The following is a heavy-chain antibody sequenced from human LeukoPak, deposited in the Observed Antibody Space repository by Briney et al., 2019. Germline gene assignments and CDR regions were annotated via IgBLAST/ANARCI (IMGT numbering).Heavy chain of an antibody. CDR3: ARDRGHYNSGSILDY. CDR2: ISGSGGST. D-gene: IGHD3-10*01. Sequence: GGSLRLSCAVSGFTFRSYAMSWVRQAPGKGLECVSGISGSGGSTHYADSVKGRFTISRDTSKNTLFLQMNSLRVEDTAVYYCARDRGHYNSGSILDYWGQGTQVTVSS. CDR1: GFTFRSYA. V-gene: IGHV3-23*01. J-gene: IGHJ4*02.